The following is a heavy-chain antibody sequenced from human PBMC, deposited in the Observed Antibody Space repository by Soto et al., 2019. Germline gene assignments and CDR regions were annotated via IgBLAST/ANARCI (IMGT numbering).Heavy chain of an antibody. CDR3: TRDLRDIVVVPAAMKGYYYYYYMDV. CDR2: IRSKAYGGTT. D-gene: IGHD2-2*01. CDR1: GFTFGDYA. V-gene: IGHV3-49*03. J-gene: IGHJ6*03. Sequence: EVQLVESGGGLVQPGRSLRLSCTASGFTFGDYAMSWFRQAPGKGLEWVGFIRSKAYGGTTEYAASVKGRFTISRDDSKSIAYLQMNSLKTEDTAVYYCTRDLRDIVVVPAAMKGYYYYYYMDVWGKGTTVTVSS.